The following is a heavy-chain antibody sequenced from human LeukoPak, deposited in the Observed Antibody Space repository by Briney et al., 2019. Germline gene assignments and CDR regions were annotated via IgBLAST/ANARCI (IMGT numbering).Heavy chain of an antibody. J-gene: IGHJ4*02. V-gene: IGHV3-30*18. CDR1: GFTFSSYR. Sequence: GGSLRLSCAASGFTFSSYRMHWVRQAPGKGREGVGVISYDGGNKYYADSVKGRFTISRDNSKNTLYLQMNSLRAEDTAGYYCAKDPYGSGSYYISLQYYFDYWGQGTLVTVSS. CDR2: ISYDGGNK. CDR3: AKDPYGSGSYYISLQYYFDY. D-gene: IGHD3-10*01.